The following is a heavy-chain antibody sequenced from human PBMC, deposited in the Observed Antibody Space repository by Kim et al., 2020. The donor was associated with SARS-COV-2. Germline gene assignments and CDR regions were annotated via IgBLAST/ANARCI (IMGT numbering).Heavy chain of an antibody. CDR1: GFTFSSYA. CDR3: ARDQRELGRGARGGARDH. V-gene: IGHV3-30*04. Sequence: GGSLRLSCAASGFTFSSYAMHWVRQAPGKGLEWVAVISYDGSNKYYADYVKGRFTISRDNSKNALYLQMNSLRAEDTAVYYCARDQRELGRGARGGARDHWGQGTLVTVS. J-gene: IGHJ4*02. CDR2: ISYDGSNK. D-gene: IGHD3-10*01.